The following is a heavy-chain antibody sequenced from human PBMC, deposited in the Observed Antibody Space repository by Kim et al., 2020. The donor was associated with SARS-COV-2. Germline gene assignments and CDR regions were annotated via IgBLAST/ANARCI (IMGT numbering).Heavy chain of an antibody. Sequence: DSVKGRFTISRDNSKNTLYLQMNSLRAEDTAVYYCARDKALDFWGHYMDVWGKGTTVTVTS. V-gene: IGHV3-30*07. CDR3: ARDKALDFWGHYMDV. J-gene: IGHJ6*03. D-gene: IGHD3-3*01.